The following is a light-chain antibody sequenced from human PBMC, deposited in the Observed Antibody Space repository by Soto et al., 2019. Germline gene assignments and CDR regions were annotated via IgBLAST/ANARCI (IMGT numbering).Light chain of an antibody. J-gene: IGLJ1*01. Sequence: QSALTQPASVSGSPGQSITISCTGTSSDVGGYDYVSWYQQHPGTAPRLIIFEVTNRPSGVSNHFSGSKSGNTASLTISGLQAEDEADYYCTSYTSSSTQVFGTGTKVIVL. CDR1: SSDVGGYDY. CDR3: TSYTSSSTQV. V-gene: IGLV2-14*01. CDR2: EVT.